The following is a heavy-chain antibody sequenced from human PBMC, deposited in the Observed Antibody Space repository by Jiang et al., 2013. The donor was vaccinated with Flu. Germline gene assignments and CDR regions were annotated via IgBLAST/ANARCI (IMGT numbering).Heavy chain of an antibody. Sequence: AYISNYYWNWIRQPPGKGLEWIGAHLSPVGVSITTPPLASRVNISVDTSKNQFSLKLRSVTAADTAVYYCARARNDYGDSRTGIDNWGQGTLVTVSS. V-gene: IGHV4-59*01. J-gene: IGHJ4*02. CDR3: ARARNDYGDSRTGIDN. CDR2: LSPVGVS. D-gene: IGHD4-17*01. CDR1: AYISNYY.